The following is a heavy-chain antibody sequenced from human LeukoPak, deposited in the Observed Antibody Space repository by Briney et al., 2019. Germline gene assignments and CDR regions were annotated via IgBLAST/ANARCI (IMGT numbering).Heavy chain of an antibody. V-gene: IGHV4-59*01. D-gene: IGHD3-3*01. CDR1: GASISNYY. J-gene: IGHJ4*02. Sequence: SETLSLTCTVSGASISNYYWSWIRQPPGKRLEWIGYLYYSGDTNYNPSLKSRVTISVDTSKDQFSLSLGSVTAADTAVYYCASSHPLGSNNDYYTPFDYWGQGTLVTVSS. CDR2: LYYSGDT. CDR3: ASSHPLGSNNDYYTPFDY.